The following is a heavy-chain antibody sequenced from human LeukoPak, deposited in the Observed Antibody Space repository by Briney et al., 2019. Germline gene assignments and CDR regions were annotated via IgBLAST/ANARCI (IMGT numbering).Heavy chain of an antibody. Sequence: QSGGSLRLSCAASGFTFSTYGIHWVRQAPGKGLEWVAVILYDGSTIYYADSVKGRFTISRDNSKDTVYLQMNSLRGDDTAVYYCAKGVGSTGSYFDYWGQGTLVTVSS. CDR2: ILYDGSTI. J-gene: IGHJ4*02. CDR3: AKGVGSTGSYFDY. CDR1: GFTFSTYG. D-gene: IGHD1-26*01. V-gene: IGHV3-30*18.